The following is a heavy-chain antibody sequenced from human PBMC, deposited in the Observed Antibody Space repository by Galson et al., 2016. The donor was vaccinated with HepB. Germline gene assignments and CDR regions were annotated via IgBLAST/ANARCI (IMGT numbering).Heavy chain of an antibody. J-gene: IGHJ4*02. CDR1: GFTVSSNY. CDR3: ARGPVSITGECFDY. D-gene: IGHD1-20*01. V-gene: IGHV3-53*01. CDR2: IYSGGST. Sequence: SLRLSCAASGFTVSSNYMSWVRQAPGKGLEWVSVIYSGGSTYYADSVKGRFTVSRDNSKNTLYLQMNSLRAEDTAVYYCARGPVSITGECFDYWGQGTLVTVSS.